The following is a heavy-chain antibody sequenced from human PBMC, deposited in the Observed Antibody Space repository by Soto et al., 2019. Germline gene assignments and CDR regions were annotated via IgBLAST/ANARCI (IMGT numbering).Heavy chain of an antibody. Sequence: QVQLVESGGGAVQTGRALRLSCAASGFTFSNFVMHWVRQAPGKGLEWVAVISYDATYKSYADSVKGRFTISRDNFNNMLYLQMNSLRTEDTAVHYCATDHELRITGRDPWNWGQGTLISVSS. CDR2: ISYDATYK. D-gene: IGHD6-6*01. J-gene: IGHJ4*02. CDR1: GFTFSNFV. V-gene: IGHV3-30-3*01. CDR3: ATDHELRITGRDPWN.